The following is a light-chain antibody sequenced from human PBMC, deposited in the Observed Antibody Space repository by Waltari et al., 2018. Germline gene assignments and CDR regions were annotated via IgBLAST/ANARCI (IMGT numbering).Light chain of an antibody. CDR3: QQYNSYWT. Sequence: DIQMTQSPSTLYASVGERVTITCRASHSISSWLAWYQQKPGKAPKLLIYKASSLESGVPSRFSGSGSGTEFTLTISSLQPDDFATYYCQQYNSYWTFGQGTKVEIK. CDR1: HSISSW. J-gene: IGKJ1*01. V-gene: IGKV1-5*03. CDR2: KAS.